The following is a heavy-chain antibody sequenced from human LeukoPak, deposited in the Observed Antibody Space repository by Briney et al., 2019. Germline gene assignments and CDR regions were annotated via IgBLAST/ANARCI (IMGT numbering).Heavy chain of an antibody. CDR1: GYSISSGYY. CDR3: ARTGTGYYFDN. Sequence: SETLSLTCAVSGYSISSGYYWGWIRQPPGRGLEWIGTIYYSGGTYHNPSPKSRVTISVDTSKNQFSLRLRSVTAADTAVYYCARTGTGYYFDNWGQGTLVTVSS. D-gene: IGHD1-7*01. CDR2: IYYSGGT. V-gene: IGHV4-38-2*01. J-gene: IGHJ4*02.